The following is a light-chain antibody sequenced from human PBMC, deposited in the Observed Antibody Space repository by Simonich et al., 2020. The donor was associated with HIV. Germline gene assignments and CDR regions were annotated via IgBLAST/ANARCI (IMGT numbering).Light chain of an antibody. V-gene: IGKV2-30*02. Sequence: DIVMTQSPLSLPVTLGQPASISCRSSQSLVHSDGNTYLHWYNQRPGQSPRRLIYKGSNRDSGVPDRFSGSGSDTDFTLKISRVEAEDVGIYYCMQGTLWWTFGQGTKVEIK. CDR3: MQGTLWWT. CDR2: KGS. J-gene: IGKJ1*01. CDR1: QSLVHSDGNTY.